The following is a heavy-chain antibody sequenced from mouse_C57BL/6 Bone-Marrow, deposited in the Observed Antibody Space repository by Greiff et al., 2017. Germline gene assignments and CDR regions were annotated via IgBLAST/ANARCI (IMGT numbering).Heavy chain of an antibody. CDR2: IYPGSGNT. J-gene: IGHJ3*01. CDR3: ASYYEGFAY. D-gene: IGHD1-1*02. Sequence: VQLQQSGAELVRPGASVKLSCKASGYTFTDYYINWVKQRPGQGLEWIARIYPGSGNTYYNEKFKGKATLTAEKSSSTAYMQLSSLTSEDSAVYFCASYYEGFAYWGQGTLVTVSA. CDR1: GYTFTDYY. V-gene: IGHV1-76*01.